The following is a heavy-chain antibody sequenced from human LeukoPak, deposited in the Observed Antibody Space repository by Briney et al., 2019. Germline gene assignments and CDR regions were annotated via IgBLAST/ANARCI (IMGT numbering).Heavy chain of an antibody. J-gene: IGHJ5*02. CDR2: ISSSSSYI. V-gene: IGHV3-21*01. CDR3: ARDASVGDSSSWYWGPILPVTNNWFDP. D-gene: IGHD6-13*01. CDR1: GFTFSSYS. Sequence: PGGSLRLSCAASGFTFSSYSMNWVRQAPGKGLEWVSSISSSSSYIYYADSVKGRFTISRDNAKNSLYLQMNSLRAEDTAVYYCARDASVGDSSSWYWGPILPVTNNWFDPWGQGTLVTVSS.